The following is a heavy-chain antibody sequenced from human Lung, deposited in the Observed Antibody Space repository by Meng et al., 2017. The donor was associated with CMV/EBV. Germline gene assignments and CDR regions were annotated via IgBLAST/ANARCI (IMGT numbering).Heavy chain of an antibody. J-gene: IGHJ4*02. D-gene: IGHD3-22*01. CDR3: AKTEYYDSSGYDK. CDR2: ISGSGSRL. CDR1: GFTFSNYA. V-gene: IGHV3-23*01. Sequence: SCAASGFTFSNYAMSWVRQAPGKGLEWVSDISGSGSRLYYADSVTGRFTISRDNSKNTLYLQMNSLRAEDTAVYYCAKTEYYDSSGYDKWGQGTXVNGAS.